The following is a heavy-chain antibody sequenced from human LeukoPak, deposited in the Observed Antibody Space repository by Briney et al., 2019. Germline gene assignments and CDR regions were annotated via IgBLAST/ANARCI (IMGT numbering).Heavy chain of an antibody. J-gene: IGHJ4*02. V-gene: IGHV1-2*02. D-gene: IGHD3-3*02. CDR3: ARVRLADERAWAY. Sequence: ASVKVSCKASGYTFSDFYIHWVRQAPGQGLEYLGWITPKSGDTYSPQRFQGGVTMTRDASISTAYMELSSLRSDDTAVYFCARVRLADERAWAYWGQGTLVTVSS. CDR1: GYTFSDFY. CDR2: ITPKSGDT.